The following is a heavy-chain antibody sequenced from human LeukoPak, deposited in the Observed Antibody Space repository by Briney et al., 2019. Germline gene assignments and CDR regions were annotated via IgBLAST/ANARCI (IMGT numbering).Heavy chain of an antibody. Sequence: PGGSLRLSCAASGFTFSSYWMSWVRQAPGKGLEWVANIKQDGSEKYYVDSVKGRFTISRDNAKNSLYLQMNSLRAEDTAVYYCARDRRGIVVPYYYYYMDVWGKGTTVTVSS. CDR3: ARDRRGIVVPYYYYYMDV. CDR1: GFTFSSYW. V-gene: IGHV3-7*01. CDR2: IKQDGSEK. D-gene: IGHD2-15*01. J-gene: IGHJ6*03.